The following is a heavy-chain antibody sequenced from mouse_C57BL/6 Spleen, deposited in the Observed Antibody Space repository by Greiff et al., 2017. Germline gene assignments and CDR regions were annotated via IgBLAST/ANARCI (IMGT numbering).Heavy chain of an antibody. D-gene: IGHD1-1*01. CDR2: ISYGGSN. CDR3: ARGAYYSTYFFAY. V-gene: IGHV3-6*01. J-gene: IGHJ3*01. CDR1: GYSITGGYY. Sequence: DVHLVESGPGLVKPSQSLSLTCSVTGYSITGGYYWNWLRPFPGHKLEWMCYISYGGSNNYNPSLKNRISITRDTSKNLFLLKLNSVTTEDTATYCCARGAYYSTYFFAYWGQGTLLTVSA.